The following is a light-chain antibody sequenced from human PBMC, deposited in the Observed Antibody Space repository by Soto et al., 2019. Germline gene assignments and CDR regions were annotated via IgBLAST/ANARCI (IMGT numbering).Light chain of an antibody. CDR2: DTS. CDR3: QQYNNWPLT. V-gene: IGKV3-11*01. CDR1: QSVSSY. Sequence: VLTQSPATLSLSPGERATLSCRASQSVSSYLAWYQQKPGQAPRLLIYDTSNRATGVPARFSGSGSGTDFTLTISSLQSEDFAVYYCQQYNNWPLTFGGGTKVDIK. J-gene: IGKJ4*01.